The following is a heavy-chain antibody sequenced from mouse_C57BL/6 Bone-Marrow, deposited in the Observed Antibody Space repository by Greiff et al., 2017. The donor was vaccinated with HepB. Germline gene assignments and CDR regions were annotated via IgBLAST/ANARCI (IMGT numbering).Heavy chain of an antibody. CDR1: GYTFTSHW. CDR3: ARDYYGSSYEGGAMDD. Sequence: LVESGPELVRPGASVKISCKAPGYTFTSHWMQWVRQRPGQGLEWIGEILPGSGSHYYNEKFKGKATLTVDTSSSTAYMQLSSLTSEDSAVYFCARDYYGSSYEGGAMDDWGQGTSVTVSS. CDR2: ILPGSGSH. V-gene: IGHV1-56*01. D-gene: IGHD1-1*01. J-gene: IGHJ4*01.